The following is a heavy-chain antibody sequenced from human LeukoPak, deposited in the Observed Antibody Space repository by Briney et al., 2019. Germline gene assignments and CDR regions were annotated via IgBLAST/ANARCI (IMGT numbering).Heavy chain of an antibody. CDR1: GFTFSNYG. V-gene: IGHV3-30*03. D-gene: IGHD3-16*01. CDR2: ISYDGSNK. CDR3: ARVEFG. Sequence: PGRSLRLSCAASGFTFSNYGMHWVRQAPGKGLEWVAIISYDGSNKYYADSVKGRFTISRDNAKNTLYLQMNSLRAEDTAVYYCARVEFGWGQGTLVTVSS. J-gene: IGHJ4*02.